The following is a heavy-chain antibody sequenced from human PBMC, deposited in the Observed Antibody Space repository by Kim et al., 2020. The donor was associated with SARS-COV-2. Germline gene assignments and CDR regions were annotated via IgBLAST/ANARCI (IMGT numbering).Heavy chain of an antibody. J-gene: IGHJ3*02. D-gene: IGHD4-4*01. CDR3: ANEDGHIYRGAFHI. Sequence: GGSLRLSCAASGLTFSNFAMHWVRQAPGKGLEWVAFISQDGNDKYYVDSVKGRFTVSRDNSENTLFLQMNSLRAEDTAVYHCANEDGHIYRGAFHIWGQGTMVTVSS. CDR2: ISQDGNDK. CDR1: GLTFSNFA. V-gene: IGHV3-30*18.